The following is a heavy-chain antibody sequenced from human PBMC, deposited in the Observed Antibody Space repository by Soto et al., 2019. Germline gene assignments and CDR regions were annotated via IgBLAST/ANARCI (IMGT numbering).Heavy chain of an antibody. CDR3: AKVANDFWSGYYLNWFDP. CDR1: GFTFSSYA. D-gene: IGHD3-3*01. V-gene: IGHV3-23*01. Sequence: GGSLRLSCAASGFTFSSYAMSWVRQAPGKGLEWVSAISGSGGSTYYADSVKGRFTISRDNSKNTLYLQMNSLRAEDTAVYYCAKVANDFWSGYYLNWFDPWGQGTLVTVSS. CDR2: ISGSGGST. J-gene: IGHJ5*02.